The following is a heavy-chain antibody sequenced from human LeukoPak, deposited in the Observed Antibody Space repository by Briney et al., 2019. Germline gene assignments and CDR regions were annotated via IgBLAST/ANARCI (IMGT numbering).Heavy chain of an antibody. J-gene: IGHJ4*02. V-gene: IGHV1-69*04. CDR2: FIHVLGVA. Sequence: WASVKVSCKASGDTFSNYVISWVRQAPGQGLEWMGRFIHVLGVANHAQKFQGRATITADRSTSTAYMELSSLRSEDTAVYYCARNEYSSSTNPFDQWGQGTLVTVSS. CDR3: ARNEYSSSTNPFDQ. CDR1: GDTFSNYV. D-gene: IGHD6-13*01.